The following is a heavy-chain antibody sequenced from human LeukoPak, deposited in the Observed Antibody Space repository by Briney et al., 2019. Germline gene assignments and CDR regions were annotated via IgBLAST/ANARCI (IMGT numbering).Heavy chain of an antibody. CDR1: GFTFSSYG. J-gene: IGHJ4*02. CDR2: ISYDGSNK. V-gene: IGHV3-30*18. CDR3: AKDHHGDYVDY. D-gene: IGHD4-17*01. Sequence: GRSLRLSCAASGFTFSSYGMHWVRQAPGKGLEWVAVISYDGSNKYYADSVKGRFTISRDNPKNTLYLQMNSLRAEDTAVYYCAKDHHGDYVDYWGQGTLVTVSS.